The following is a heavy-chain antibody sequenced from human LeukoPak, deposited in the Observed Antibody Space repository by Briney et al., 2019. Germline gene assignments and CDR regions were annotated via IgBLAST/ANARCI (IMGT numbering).Heavy chain of an antibody. Sequence: PGGSLRLSCAASGFTFSSYAIHSVGQAAGKGLEGLAGVSYDGNNKYYADTVKGRFTLSIDNSKSTLYLQMNSLRAEDTAVYYCARAPVYSAYDSVGPGDAFDIWGQGTMVTVSS. V-gene: IGHV3-30-3*01. CDR1: GFTFSSYA. CDR3: ARAPVYSAYDSVGPGDAFDI. CDR2: VSYDGNNK. D-gene: IGHD5-12*01. J-gene: IGHJ3*02.